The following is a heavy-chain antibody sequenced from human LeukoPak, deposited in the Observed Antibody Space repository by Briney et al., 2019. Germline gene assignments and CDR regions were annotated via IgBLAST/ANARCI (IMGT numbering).Heavy chain of an antibody. Sequence: SETLSLTCTVSGGSISSYYWSWIRQPAGKGLEWIGRIYTSGSTNYNPSLKSRVTISVDTSKNQFSLKLSSVTAADTAVYYCARGGGYDFPLYYFDYWGQGTLVTVSS. CDR1: GGSISSYY. CDR3: ARGGGYDFPLYYFDY. D-gene: IGHD5-12*01. V-gene: IGHV4-4*07. CDR2: IYTSGST. J-gene: IGHJ4*02.